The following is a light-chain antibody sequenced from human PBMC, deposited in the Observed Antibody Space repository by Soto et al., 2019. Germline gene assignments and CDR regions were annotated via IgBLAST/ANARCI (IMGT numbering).Light chain of an antibody. CDR3: MQGTHWPPIT. J-gene: IGKJ5*01. CDR1: QSLVYSDGNTY. Sequence: DVVMTQSPLSLPVTLGQPASISCRSSQSLVYSDGNTYLNWCQQRPGQSPRRLIYKVSNRDSGVPDRFSGSGSGTDFTLQISRVEAEDVGGYYCMQGTHWPPITFGQGTRLEIK. V-gene: IGKV2-30*01. CDR2: KVS.